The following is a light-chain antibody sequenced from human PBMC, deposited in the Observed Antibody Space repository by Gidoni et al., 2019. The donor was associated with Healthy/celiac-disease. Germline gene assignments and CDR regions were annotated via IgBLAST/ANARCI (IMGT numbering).Light chain of an antibody. Sequence: EILMTQSPATLSVSPGERATLSCRASQCVSSNLAWYQQNPGQAPRRLIYGAATRATGIPAKFRCSGSGTEFTLTISSLQSEDFAVYYCQQYNNWPPAWTFGQGTKVEIK. CDR1: QCVSSN. V-gene: IGKV3-15*01. CDR3: QQYNNWPPAWT. J-gene: IGKJ1*01. CDR2: GAA.